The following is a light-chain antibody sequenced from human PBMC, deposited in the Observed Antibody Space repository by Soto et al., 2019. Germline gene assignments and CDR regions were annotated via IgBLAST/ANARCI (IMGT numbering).Light chain of an antibody. J-gene: IGKJ1*01. V-gene: IGKV1-5*01. Sequence: DIPMTQSPSTLSASVGDRVTITCRASETISSWLAWYQQKEGKAPKLLVYDASTLESGVPPRFSGSRSGTEFTLTISSLQPDDCGTYYCQQYNSFLSVTFGQGTRVEIK. CDR1: ETISSW. CDR3: QQYNSFLSVT. CDR2: DAS.